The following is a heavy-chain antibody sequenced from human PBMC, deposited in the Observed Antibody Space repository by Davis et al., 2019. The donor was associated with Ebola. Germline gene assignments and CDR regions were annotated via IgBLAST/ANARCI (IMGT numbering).Heavy chain of an antibody. CDR2: INPSGGST. J-gene: IGHJ6*02. Sequence: ASVKVSCKASGYTFTSYYMHWVRQAPGQGLEWMGIINPSGGSTSYAQKFQGRVTMTRDTSTSTVYMELSSLRSEDTAVYYCARPIKGGYSGYDRGGIYYYYGMDVWGQGTTVTVSS. CDR3: ARPIKGGYSGYDRGGIYYYYGMDV. V-gene: IGHV1-46*01. D-gene: IGHD5-12*01. CDR1: GYTFTSYY.